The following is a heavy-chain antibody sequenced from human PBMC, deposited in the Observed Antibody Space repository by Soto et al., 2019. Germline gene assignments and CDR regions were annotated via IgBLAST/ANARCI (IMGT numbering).Heavy chain of an antibody. Sequence: QVQLVESGGGVVQPGRSLRLSCTASGFTLSDYGMHWVRQAPGKGLEWVAVIWHDGGAKYYADSVTGRFTISRDNSKNTIQLQIDSLGAEDTALYFCARAPGRDSPIDYWGQGTLVTVSS. CDR1: GFTLSDYG. J-gene: IGHJ4*02. V-gene: IGHV3-33*01. D-gene: IGHD3-22*01. CDR2: IWHDGGAK. CDR3: ARAPGRDSPIDY.